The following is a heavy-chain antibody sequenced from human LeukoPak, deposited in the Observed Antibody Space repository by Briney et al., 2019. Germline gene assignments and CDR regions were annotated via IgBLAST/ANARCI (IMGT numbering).Heavy chain of an antibody. CDR1: GGSFSGYY. CDR2: ICYSGST. V-gene: IGHV4-59*08. J-gene: IGHJ2*01. CDR3: AREAVAGASFDL. D-gene: IGHD6-19*01. Sequence: SETLSLTRAVYGGSFSGYYWNWIRQPPGKGLEWIGYICYSGSTNYNPSLKSRVTISVDTSKNQFSLKLSSVTAADTAVYYCAREAVAGASFDLWGRGTLVTVSS.